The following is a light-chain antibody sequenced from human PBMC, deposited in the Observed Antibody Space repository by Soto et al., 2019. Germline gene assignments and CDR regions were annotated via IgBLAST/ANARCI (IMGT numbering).Light chain of an antibody. CDR3: AAWDDSLSGVV. CDR1: SSNIGNNY. V-gene: IGLV1-47*01. CDR2: RNN. Sequence: QSVLTQPPSASGTPGQRVTISCSGSSSNIGNNYVHWYQQFPGTAPKLLIYRNNQRPSGVPDRFSGSKSGTSASLAISGLRSEDEADYYCAAWDDSLSGVVFGGGTKVTVL. J-gene: IGLJ2*01.